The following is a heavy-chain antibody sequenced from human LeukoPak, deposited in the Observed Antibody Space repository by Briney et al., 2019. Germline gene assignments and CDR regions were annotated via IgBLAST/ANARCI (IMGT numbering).Heavy chain of an antibody. Sequence: SETLSLTCSVAGGSVSSYFWSWIRQPAGKGLEWIRRIYSSGTTNYNPSLKSRVTMSVDTSKNQFSLKLNSVTAADTAVYYCARGPRSGHHDYWGQGVLVTVSS. CDR3: ARGPRSGHHDY. D-gene: IGHD6-19*01. CDR2: IYSSGTT. V-gene: IGHV4-4*07. CDR1: GGSVSSYF. J-gene: IGHJ4*02.